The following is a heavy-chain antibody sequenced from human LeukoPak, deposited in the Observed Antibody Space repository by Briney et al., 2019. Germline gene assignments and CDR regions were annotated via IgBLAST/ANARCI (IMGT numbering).Heavy chain of an antibody. CDR1: GLTFADFY. D-gene: IGHD3-3*02. CDR2: IDEHGEGK. Sequence: PGGSLRLSCTASGLTFADFYMSWVRQPPGKGLKWVANIDEHGEGKHYGDSVKGRFTISRDNTKNSLYLDMTYLRAEDTATYFCARATPGVIFNYFDYWGQGTLVPVSS. CDR3: ARATPGVIFNYFDY. V-gene: IGHV3-7*01. J-gene: IGHJ4*03.